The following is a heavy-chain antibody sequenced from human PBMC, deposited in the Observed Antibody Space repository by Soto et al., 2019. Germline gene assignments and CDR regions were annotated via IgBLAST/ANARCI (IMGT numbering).Heavy chain of an antibody. CDR1: GYTFTTYG. J-gene: IGHJ5*02. Sequence: QVQLVQSGVEVKKPGASVKVSCKASGYTFTTYGISWVRQAPGQGLEWVGWVSPYDGDTNYADALQGRVTMTTDTSTTTAYMELRSLRSDDTAMYDCARDHVGSYQADSFDPWGQGTLVIVSS. CDR2: VSPYDGDT. V-gene: IGHV1-18*01. D-gene: IGHD1-26*01. CDR3: ARDHVGSYQADSFDP.